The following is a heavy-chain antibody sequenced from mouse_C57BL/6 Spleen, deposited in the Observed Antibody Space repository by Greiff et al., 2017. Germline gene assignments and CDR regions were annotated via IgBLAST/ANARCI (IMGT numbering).Heavy chain of an antibody. J-gene: IGHJ1*03. Sequence: QVQLQQSGAELVKPGASVKVSCKASGYNFTSYWMHWVKQRPGQGLEWIGRIYPSDGATNYNQKFKGKATLTVDKSSSPAYMQLSSLTSEDSAVYFCAIPGCSDDCDFEVWGTGTTGTVSS. D-gene: IGHD1-1*01. CDR2: IYPSDGAT. CDR3: AIPGCSDDCDFEV. V-gene: IGHV1-74*01. CDR1: GYNFTSYW.